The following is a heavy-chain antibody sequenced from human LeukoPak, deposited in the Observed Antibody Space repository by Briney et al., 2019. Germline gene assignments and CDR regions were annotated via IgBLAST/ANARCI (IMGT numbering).Heavy chain of an antibody. V-gene: IGHV4-34*01. Sequence: PSETLSLTCAVYGGSFSSYYMSWIRQPPGKGLEWVGEINHSGSTNYNPYLKSRVSISVETSKNQFHLKLSSVPGADTAVYYCARGGLRGYSIDIGYYYYYMDVWGKGTTVTVSS. CDR2: INHSGST. J-gene: IGHJ6*03. CDR3: ARGGLRGYSIDIGYYYYYMDV. D-gene: IGHD3-3*01. CDR1: GGSFSSYY.